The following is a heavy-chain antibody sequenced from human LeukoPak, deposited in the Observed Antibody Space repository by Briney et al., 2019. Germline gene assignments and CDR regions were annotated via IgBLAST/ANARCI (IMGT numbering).Heavy chain of an antibody. Sequence: SETLSLTCTVSGGSISSYYWSWIRQPPGKGLEWIGYIYYSGSTNYNPSLKSRVTISVDTSKNQFSLKLNSVTAADTAVYYCARAVAGHFDYWGQGTLVTVSS. J-gene: IGHJ4*02. D-gene: IGHD6-19*01. CDR1: GGSISSYY. CDR2: IYYSGST. V-gene: IGHV4-59*01. CDR3: ARAVAGHFDY.